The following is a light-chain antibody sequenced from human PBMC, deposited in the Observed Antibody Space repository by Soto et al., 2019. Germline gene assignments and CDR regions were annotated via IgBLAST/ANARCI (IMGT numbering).Light chain of an antibody. CDR1: QTIGTW. J-gene: IGKJ1*01. V-gene: IGKV1-5*03. Sequence: DIQMTQSPSTLSASVGDRVTITCRASQTIGTWLAWYQQKPGKAPKLLISRTSTLESGVPSRFSGSGSGTEFTLTISSLQPDDFETYHCQQYNSFPGTFGQGTKVE. CDR3: QQYNSFPGT. CDR2: RTS.